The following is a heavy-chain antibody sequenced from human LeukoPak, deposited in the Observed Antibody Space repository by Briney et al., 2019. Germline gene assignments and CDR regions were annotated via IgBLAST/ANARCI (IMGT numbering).Heavy chain of an antibody. CDR1: GDSISSRNYY. CDR2: IYYSGST. CDR3: ARDSPLAWFDP. J-gene: IGHJ5*02. Sequence: SETLSLTSTVSGDSISSRNYYWAWIRQSPGKGLEWIGYIYYSGSTYYNPSLKSRVIISVDTSKNQFSLKLSSVTAADTAVYYCARDSPLAWFDPWGQGTLVTVSS. V-gene: IGHV4-31*03.